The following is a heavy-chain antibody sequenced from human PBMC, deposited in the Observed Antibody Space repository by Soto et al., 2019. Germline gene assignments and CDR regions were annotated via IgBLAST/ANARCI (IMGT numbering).Heavy chain of an antibody. CDR1: SCSISSGY. D-gene: IGHD3-22*01. CDR3: ARPYYDSSGFGLDP. CDR2: LYYSDSI. V-gene: IGHV4-59*01. J-gene: IGHJ5*02. Sequence: SETLSLTCTLSSCSISSGYWSWIRQPPGKGLEWIGYLYYSDSINYNPPLNSRVTISVDTSKNQFSLSLSSVTAADTVVYYCARPYYDSSGFGLDPWGQGILVTV.